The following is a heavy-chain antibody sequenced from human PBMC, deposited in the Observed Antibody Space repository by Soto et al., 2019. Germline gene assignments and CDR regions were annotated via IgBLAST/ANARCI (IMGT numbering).Heavy chain of an antibody. CDR3: ASDAEDIAAGWFDP. CDR1: GGSISSYY. CDR2: IYYSGST. Sequence: PSETLSLTCTVSGGSISSYYWSWIRQPPGKGLEWIGYIYYSGSTNYNPSLKSRVTISVDTSKNQFSLKLSSVTAADTAVYYCASDAEDIAAGWFDPCGQGPLDTVSS. V-gene: IGHV4-59*01. D-gene: IGHD6-6*01. J-gene: IGHJ5*02.